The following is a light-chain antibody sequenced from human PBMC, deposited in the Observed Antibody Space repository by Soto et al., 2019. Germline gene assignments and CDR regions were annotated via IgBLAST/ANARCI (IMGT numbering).Light chain of an antibody. Sequence: EIVLTQSPATLSLSPGERATLSCRASQSIKNNIAWYQKKVGQAPRLLIDDAVNRATGISPRFSGSGSGTDFTLTISSLAPEDFAVYYCQPLRTFGQGTRLEIK. J-gene: IGKJ5*01. CDR1: QSIKNN. CDR2: DAV. V-gene: IGKV3-11*01. CDR3: QPLRT.